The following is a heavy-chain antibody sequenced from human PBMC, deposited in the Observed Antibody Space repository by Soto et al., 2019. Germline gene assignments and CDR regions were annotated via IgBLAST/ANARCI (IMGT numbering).Heavy chain of an antibody. CDR1: GYSFASYW. J-gene: IGHJ4*02. Sequence: GESLKISCKGSGYSFASYWIGWVRQMPGKGLEWMGIIYPGDSDTRYSPSFQGQVTISADKSISTAYLQWSSLKASDTAMYYCARPPYPVVPAAKKLSSDYYFDYWGQGTLVTVSS. CDR2: IYPGDSDT. V-gene: IGHV5-51*01. D-gene: IGHD2-2*01. CDR3: ARPPYPVVPAAKKLSSDYYFDY.